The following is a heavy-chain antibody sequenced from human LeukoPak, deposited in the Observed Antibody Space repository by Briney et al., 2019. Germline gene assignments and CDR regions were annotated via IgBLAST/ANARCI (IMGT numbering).Heavy chain of an antibody. CDR3: ARGSGDKWLFPFDY. Sequence: GGSLRLSCAASGFTFSSYSMNWVRQAPGKGLEWVSYISSSSSTIYYADSVKGRFTISRDNAKNSLYLQMNSLRAGDTAVYYCARGSGDKWLFPFDYWGQGTLVTVSS. D-gene: IGHD3-22*01. CDR1: GFTFSSYS. V-gene: IGHV3-48*01. CDR2: ISSSSSTI. J-gene: IGHJ4*02.